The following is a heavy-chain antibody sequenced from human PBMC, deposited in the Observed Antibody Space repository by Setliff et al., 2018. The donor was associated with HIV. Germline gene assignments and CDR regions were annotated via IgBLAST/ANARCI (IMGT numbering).Heavy chain of an antibody. CDR2: INPGDSDT. D-gene: IGHD3-22*01. CDR1: GFTFTNYW. V-gene: IGHV5-51*01. Sequence: PGESLKISCQASGFTFTNYWIAWVRQTPGKGLEWMGIINPGDSDTRYRPSFQGQVTISVDKSINTAYLQWTGLKASDSATYYRAASFNDKSDYYSVFVYWGQGTLVTVS. CDR3: AASFNDKSDYYSVFVY. J-gene: IGHJ4*02.